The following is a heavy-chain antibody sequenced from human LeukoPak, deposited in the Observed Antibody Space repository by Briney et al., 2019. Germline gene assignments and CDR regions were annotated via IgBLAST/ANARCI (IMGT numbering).Heavy chain of an antibody. V-gene: IGHV3-48*01. Sequence: GGSLRLSCAASGFTVSSNYMSWVRQAPGKGREWVTYGSSSSSIIYYADSVKGRFTISRDNAENSLQLQMNSLRAEDTAVYYCARGGIVRLNYFDYWGQGTLVTVSS. CDR1: GFTVSSNY. CDR2: GSSSSSII. J-gene: IGHJ4*02. CDR3: ARGGIVRLNYFDY. D-gene: IGHD1-26*01.